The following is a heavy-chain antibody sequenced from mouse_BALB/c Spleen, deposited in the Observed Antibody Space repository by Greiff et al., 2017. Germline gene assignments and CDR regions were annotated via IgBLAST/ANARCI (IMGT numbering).Heavy chain of an antibody. CDR2: ISSGGGST. J-gene: IGHJ2*01. V-gene: IGHV5-12-1*01. D-gene: IGHD4-1*01. Sequence: EVQLVESGGGLVKPGGSLKLSCAASGFAFSSYDMSWVRQTPEKRLEWVAYISSGGGSTYYPDTVKGRFTISRDNAKNTLYLQMSSLKSEDTAMYYCARRGTGDYWGQGTTLTGSS. CDR3: ARRGTGDY. CDR1: GFAFSSYD.